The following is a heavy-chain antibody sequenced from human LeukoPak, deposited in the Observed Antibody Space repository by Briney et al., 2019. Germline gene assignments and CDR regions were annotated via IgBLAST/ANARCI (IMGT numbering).Heavy chain of an antibody. D-gene: IGHD2-15*01. Sequence: SETLSLTRTVSGASISSYYWNWIRQPPGKGLEWIGYIYYSGSTNYNPSLKSRVTISVDTSKNQFSLKLNSVTAADTAVYYCARVDGSCSGGSCPSGNWFDPWGQGTLVTVSS. V-gene: IGHV4-59*08. CDR2: IYYSGST. J-gene: IGHJ5*02. CDR1: GASISSYY. CDR3: ARVDGSCSGGSCPSGNWFDP.